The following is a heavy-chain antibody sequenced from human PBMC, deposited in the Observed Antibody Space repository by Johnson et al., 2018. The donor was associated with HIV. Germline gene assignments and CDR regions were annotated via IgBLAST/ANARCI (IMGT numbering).Heavy chain of an antibody. D-gene: IGHD6-6*01. CDR3: ARANGQLGGALDI. CDR1: GFTFSSYW. J-gene: IGHJ3*02. CDR2: IKQDGSEK. Sequence: VQLVESGGGLVQPGGSLRLSCAVSGFTFSSYWMTWVRQAPGKGLEWVANIKQDGSEKYYVDSVKGRFTISRDNAKNSLYLQMNSLRAEDTAVYYCARANGQLGGALDIWGQVTMVAVSS. V-gene: IGHV3-7*05.